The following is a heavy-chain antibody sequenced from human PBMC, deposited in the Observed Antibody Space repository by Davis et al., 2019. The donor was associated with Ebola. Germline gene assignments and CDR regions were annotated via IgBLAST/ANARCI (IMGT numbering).Heavy chain of an antibody. J-gene: IGHJ6*04. CDR1: GDSVSSGG. D-gene: IGHD5-12*01. V-gene: IGHV6-1*01. Sequence: PSETLSLTCAISGDSVSSGGWNWIRQSPSRGLEWLGRTYYSSKWYNGYAESVKSRINISPDTAKNQFSLHLNSVTPGDTAVYYCARGWLRSGLDVWGKGAAVIVSS. CDR3: ARGWLRSGLDV. CDR2: TYYSSKWYN.